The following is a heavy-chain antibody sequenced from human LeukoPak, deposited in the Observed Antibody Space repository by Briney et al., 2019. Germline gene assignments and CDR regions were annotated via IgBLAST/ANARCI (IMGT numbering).Heavy chain of an antibody. CDR2: IKSKTDGGTP. J-gene: IGHJ4*02. D-gene: IGHD3-22*01. V-gene: IGHV3-15*01. Sequence: PGGSLRLSCAASGFTFSNAWMSWVRQAPGKGLEWVGRIKSKTDGGTPDYAAPVKGRFTISREDSKNTLYLQMNSLKTEDTAVYYCITAYYYDSSGYHPTDWGQGTLVTVSS. CDR1: GFTFSNAW. CDR3: ITAYYYDSSGYHPTD.